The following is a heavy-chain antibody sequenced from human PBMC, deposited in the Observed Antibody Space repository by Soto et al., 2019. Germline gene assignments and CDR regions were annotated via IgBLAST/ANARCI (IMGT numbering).Heavy chain of an antibody. CDR3: AMTHVDTATGPFDY. CDR1: GGTFSSYA. D-gene: IGHD5-18*01. Sequence: SVKVSCKASGGTFSSYAISWVRQAPGQGLEWMGGIIPIFGTANYAQKFQGRVTITADESTSTAYMELSSLRSEDTAVYYCAMTHVDTATGPFDYWGQGTLVTVSS. J-gene: IGHJ4*02. CDR2: IIPIFGTA. V-gene: IGHV1-69*13.